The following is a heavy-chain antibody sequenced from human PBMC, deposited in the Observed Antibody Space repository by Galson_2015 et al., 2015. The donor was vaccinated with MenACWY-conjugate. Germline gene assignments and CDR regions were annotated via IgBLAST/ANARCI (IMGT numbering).Heavy chain of an antibody. CDR3: ARYREVSRYPRKNWFDP. CDR2: INPSSGST. V-gene: IGHV1-46*01. CDR1: EYTFTSYH. Sequence: SVKVSCKASEYTFTSYHMHWVRQTPGQGLEWMGIINPSSGSTRYAQKFQGRVTMNRDTTTSTVYMELSSLRSEDSAVYYCARYREVSRYPRKNWFDPRGQGTLVTVSS. J-gene: IGHJ5*02. D-gene: IGHD5/OR15-5a*01.